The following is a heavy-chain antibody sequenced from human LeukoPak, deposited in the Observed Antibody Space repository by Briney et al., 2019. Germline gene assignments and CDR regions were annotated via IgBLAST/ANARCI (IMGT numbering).Heavy chain of an antibody. J-gene: IGHJ4*02. V-gene: IGHV3-11*04. D-gene: IGHD4-11*01. CDR3: ARRGITTVTTLVDY. CDR1: GFIFSDYY. Sequence: GGSLRLSCAASGFIFSDYYMSWIRQAPGKGLERVSYISSSGTTVNYADSVKGRFTISRDNAKNTLYLQMNSLRAEDTAVYYCARRGITTVTTLVDYWGQGTLVTVSS. CDR2: ISSSGTTV.